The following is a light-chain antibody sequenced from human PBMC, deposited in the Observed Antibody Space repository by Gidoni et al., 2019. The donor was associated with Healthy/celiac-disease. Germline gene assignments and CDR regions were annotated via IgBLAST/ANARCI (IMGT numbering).Light chain of an antibody. Sequence: TVMTQSPLSLPVTPGEPASISCRSSQSLLHSNGYNYLDWYLQKPGQSPQLLIYLGSTRASGVPDRFSGSGSGTDFTLKISRVEAEDVGVYYCMQALQTPLFTFGPGTKVEIK. CDR3: MQALQTPLFT. J-gene: IGKJ3*01. CDR2: LGS. V-gene: IGKV2-28*01. CDR1: QSLLHSNGYNY.